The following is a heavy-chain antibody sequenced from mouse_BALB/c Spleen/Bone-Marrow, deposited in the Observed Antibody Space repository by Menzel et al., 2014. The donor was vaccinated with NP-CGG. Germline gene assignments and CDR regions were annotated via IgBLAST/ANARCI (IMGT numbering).Heavy chain of an antibody. CDR1: GYTFTSYW. V-gene: IGHV1-69*02. CDR2: IDPSDSYT. CDR3: ARGLYGNSGY. D-gene: IGHD2-1*01. Sequence: QVQLQQSGAELVKPGASVKLSCKASGYTFTSYWIHWVKQRPGQGLEWIGEIDPSDSYTNYNQKFKGKATLTVDKSSSTAYMQLGSLTSEDSAVYYCARGLYGNSGYWGQGTTLTVSS. J-gene: IGHJ2*01.